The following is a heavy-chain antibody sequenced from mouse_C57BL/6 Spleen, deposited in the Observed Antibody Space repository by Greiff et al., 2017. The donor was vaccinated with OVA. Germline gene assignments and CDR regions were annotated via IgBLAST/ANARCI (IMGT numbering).Heavy chain of an antibody. CDR3: AMDYGKGSAMDY. CDR1: GYTFTSYW. CDR2: IHPSDSDT. Sequence: QVQLKESGAELVKPGASVKVSCKASGYTFTSYWMHWVKQRPGQGLEWIGRIHPSDSDTNYNQKFKGKATLTVDKSSSTAYMQLSSLTSEDSAVYYCAMDYGKGSAMDYWGQGTSITVSS. D-gene: IGHD2-1*01. J-gene: IGHJ4*01. V-gene: IGHV1-74*01.